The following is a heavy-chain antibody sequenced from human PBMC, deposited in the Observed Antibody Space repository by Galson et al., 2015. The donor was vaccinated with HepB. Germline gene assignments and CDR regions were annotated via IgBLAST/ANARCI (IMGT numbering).Heavy chain of an antibody. CDR3: AREGDGYKNDY. CDR1: GGTFSSYT. V-gene: IGHV1-69*04. J-gene: IGHJ4*02. CDR2: IIPILGIA. Sequence: SVKVSCKASGGTFSSYTISWVRQAPGQGLEWMGRIIPILGIANYAQKFQGRVTITADKSTSTAYMELSSLRSEDTAVYYCAREGDGYKNDYWGQGTLVTVSS. D-gene: IGHD5-24*01.